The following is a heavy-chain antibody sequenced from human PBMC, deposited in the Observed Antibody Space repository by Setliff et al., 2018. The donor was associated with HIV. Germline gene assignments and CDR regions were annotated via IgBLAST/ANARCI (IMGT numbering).Heavy chain of an antibody. CDR3: ARGTRSSVDWFDP. J-gene: IGHJ5*02. CDR1: GDSISSGGYY. CDR2: IYYSGTT. Sequence: SETLSLTCTVSGDSISSGGYYWSWIRQHPGKGLEWIGYIYYSGTTYYNPSLKSRVTISVDTSKNQFSLKLSSVTAADTAVYFCARGTRSSVDWFDPWGQGTLVTVSS. V-gene: IGHV4-31*03. D-gene: IGHD2-2*01.